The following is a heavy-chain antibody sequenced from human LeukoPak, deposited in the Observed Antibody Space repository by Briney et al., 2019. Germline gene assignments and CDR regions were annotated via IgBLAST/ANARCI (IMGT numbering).Heavy chain of an antibody. CDR1: GFTFSSYA. Sequence: PGGSLRLSCAASGFTFSSYAISWVRQAPGKGLEWVSAHSGSGGSTYYADSVKGRFTISRDNSKNTLYLQMNSLRAEDTAVYYCAKDGRYYDILTGYYIDPYYFDYWGQGTLVTVSS. CDR3: AKDGRYYDILTGYYIDPYYFDY. V-gene: IGHV3-23*01. J-gene: IGHJ4*02. D-gene: IGHD3-9*01. CDR2: HSGSGGST.